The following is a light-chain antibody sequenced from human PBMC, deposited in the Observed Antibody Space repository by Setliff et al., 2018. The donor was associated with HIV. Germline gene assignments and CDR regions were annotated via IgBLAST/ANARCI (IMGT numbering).Light chain of an antibody. J-gene: IGLJ1*01. CDR3: SSYTSSSPYV. CDR2: DVS. V-gene: IGLV2-14*03. Sequence: QSVLTQPASVSGSPGQSITISCTGTSSDVGGYNYVSWYQQHPGKAPKLMICDVSNRPSGVSNRFSGSKSGNTASLTISGLQAEGEADYYCSSYTSSSPYVFGTGTKVT. CDR1: SSDVGGYNY.